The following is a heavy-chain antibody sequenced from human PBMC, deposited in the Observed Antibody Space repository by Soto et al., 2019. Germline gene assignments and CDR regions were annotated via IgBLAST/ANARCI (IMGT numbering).Heavy chain of an antibody. CDR2: ISSSSSYI. V-gene: IGHV3-21*01. CDR1: GFTFSSYS. CDR3: AREGYPGYSSSWYGSDFDY. Sequence: PGGSLRLSCAASGFTFSSYSMNWVRQAPGKGLEWVSSISSSSSYIYYADSVKGRFTISRDNAKNSLYLQMNSLRAEDTAVYYCAREGYPGYSSSWYGSDFDYWGQGTLVTVSS. J-gene: IGHJ4*02. D-gene: IGHD6-13*01.